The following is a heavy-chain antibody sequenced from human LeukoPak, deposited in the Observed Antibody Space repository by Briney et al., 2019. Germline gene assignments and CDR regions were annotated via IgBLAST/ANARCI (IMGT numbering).Heavy chain of an antibody. CDR3: ARDRGQSYFDY. CDR2: IYYDGSNQ. CDR1: GFTFRNYG. J-gene: IGHJ4*02. Sequence: GGSLRLSCATSGFTFRNYGMHWVRQAPGKGLEWVAIIYYDGSNQYYADSVKGRFTISRDNSKNTLYLQLNSLRAEDTAMYYCARDRGQSYFDYWGQGTLVIVSS. V-gene: IGHV3-33*01. D-gene: IGHD3-10*01.